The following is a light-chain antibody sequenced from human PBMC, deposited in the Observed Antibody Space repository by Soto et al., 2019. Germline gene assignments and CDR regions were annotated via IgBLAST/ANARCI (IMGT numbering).Light chain of an antibody. CDR1: QSVSTN. V-gene: IGKV3-15*01. CDR2: GAS. J-gene: IGKJ1*01. Sequence: ERVMPQSPATLSVSPGERATLSCRASQSVSTNLAWYQQRPGQAPRLLIYGASTRATGIPARFSGSESGTEFTLTISSVRSEDCAIYYCQQYNNWPRTFGQGTKVDI. CDR3: QQYNNWPRT.